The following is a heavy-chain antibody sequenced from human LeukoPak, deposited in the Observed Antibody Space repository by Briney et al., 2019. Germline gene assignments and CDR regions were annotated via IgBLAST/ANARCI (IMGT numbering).Heavy chain of an antibody. CDR2: ISYDGSNK. Sequence: GGSLRLSCAASGFTFSSYGMHWVRQAPGKGLEWVAVISYDGSNKYYADSVKGRFTISRDNSKNTLYLQMNSLRAEDTAVYYCAKDSSLNYWGQGTLVTVSS. J-gene: IGHJ4*02. CDR3: AKDSSLNY. V-gene: IGHV3-30*18. CDR1: GFTFSSYG.